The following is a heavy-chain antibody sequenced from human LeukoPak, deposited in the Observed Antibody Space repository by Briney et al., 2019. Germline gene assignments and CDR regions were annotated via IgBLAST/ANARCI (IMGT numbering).Heavy chain of an antibody. CDR1: GFTFGDYA. V-gene: IGHV3-49*03. Sequence: PGRSLRLSCTASGFTFGDYAMSWFRQAPGKGLEWVGFIRSKAYGATTEYAAPVKGRFTISRDDSKSIAYLQMNSLKTEDTAVYYCTLAFYYYDSSGYYFDYWGQGTLVTVSS. CDR3: TLAFYYYDSSGYYFDY. CDR2: IRSKAYGATT. J-gene: IGHJ4*02. D-gene: IGHD3-22*01.